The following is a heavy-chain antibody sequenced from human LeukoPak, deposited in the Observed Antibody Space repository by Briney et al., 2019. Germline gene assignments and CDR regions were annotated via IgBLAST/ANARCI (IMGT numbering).Heavy chain of an antibody. J-gene: IGHJ4*02. Sequence: GGSLRLSCAASGFTFSRYDIHWVRQAAGKGLEWVSSISSSSSYIYYADSVKGRFTISRDNAKNSLYLQMNSLRAEDTAVYYCARERTVTIYDYWGQGTLVTVSS. CDR2: ISSSSSYI. D-gene: IGHD4-17*01. V-gene: IGHV3-21*01. CDR3: ARERTVTIYDY. CDR1: GFTFSRYD.